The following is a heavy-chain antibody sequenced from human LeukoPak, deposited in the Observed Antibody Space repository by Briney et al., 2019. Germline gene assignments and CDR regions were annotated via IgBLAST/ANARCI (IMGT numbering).Heavy chain of an antibody. D-gene: IGHD1-7*01. CDR2: INPNSGVT. V-gene: IGHV1-2*02. CDR1: GYTLTGYY. J-gene: IGHJ5*02. CDR3: ARAPPGSTAQIPFDP. Sequence: GASVQVSCQASGYTLTGYYMHWVRQAPGQGIEWMGWINPNSGVTNYAQKIQGRVTMTRDTSISTAYMELSRLTSDDTAVYYCARAPPGSTAQIPFDPWGQGTLVTVSS.